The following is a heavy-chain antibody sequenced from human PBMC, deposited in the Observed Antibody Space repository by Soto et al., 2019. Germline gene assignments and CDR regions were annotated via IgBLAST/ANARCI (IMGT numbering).Heavy chain of an antibody. D-gene: IGHD6-19*01. CDR2: IRSKANSYAT. CDR3: TRGEPVAGYIIDY. Sequence: HPGGSLRLSCAASGFTFSGSAMHWVRQASGKGLEWVGRIRSKANSYATAYAASVKGRFTISRDDSKNTAYLQMNSLKTEDTAVYYCTRGEPVAGYIIDYWGQGTLVTVSS. CDR1: GFTFSGSA. V-gene: IGHV3-73*01. J-gene: IGHJ4*02.